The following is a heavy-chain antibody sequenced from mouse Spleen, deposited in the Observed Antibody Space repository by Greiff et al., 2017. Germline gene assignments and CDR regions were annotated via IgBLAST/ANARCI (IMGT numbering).Heavy chain of an antibody. Sequence: VQLQQSGAELARPGASVKLSCKASGYTFTDYYINWVKQRTGQGLEWIGEIYPGSGNTYYNEKFKGKATLTADKSSSTAYMQLSSLTSEDSAVYFCARGDYGNYGAMDYWGQGTSVTVSS. V-gene: IGHV1-77*01. J-gene: IGHJ4*01. CDR3: ARGDYGNYGAMDY. CDR2: IYPGSGNT. CDR1: GYTFTDYY. D-gene: IGHD2-1*01.